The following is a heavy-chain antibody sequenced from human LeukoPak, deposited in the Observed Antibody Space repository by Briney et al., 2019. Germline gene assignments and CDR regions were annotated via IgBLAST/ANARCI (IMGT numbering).Heavy chain of an antibody. CDR3: AREQFSHTSNYFDN. V-gene: IGHV3-43*02. Sequence: GGSLRLSCAASGFMFDDYAMHWVRQAPGKGLEWVSLISADGGSTFYADSVKGRFTISRDNNNNSLSLQMNSLTTEDTAFYYCAREQFSHTSNYFDNWGQGLLVTVSS. CDR1: GFMFDDYA. J-gene: IGHJ4*02. D-gene: IGHD5-24*01. CDR2: ISADGGST.